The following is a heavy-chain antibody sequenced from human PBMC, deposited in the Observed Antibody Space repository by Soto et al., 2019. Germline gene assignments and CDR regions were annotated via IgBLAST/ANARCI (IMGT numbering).Heavy chain of an antibody. J-gene: IGHJ6*03. CDR2: IWYDGSNK. CDR3: ARDNGYYYYMDV. D-gene: IGHD2-8*01. CDR1: GFTFSSYG. Sequence: GGSLRLSCAASGFTFSSYGMHWVRQAPGKGLEWMAVIWYDGSNKYYADSVKGRFTISRDNSKNTLYLQMNSLRAEDTAVYYCARDNGYYYYMDVWGKGTTVTVSS. V-gene: IGHV3-33*01.